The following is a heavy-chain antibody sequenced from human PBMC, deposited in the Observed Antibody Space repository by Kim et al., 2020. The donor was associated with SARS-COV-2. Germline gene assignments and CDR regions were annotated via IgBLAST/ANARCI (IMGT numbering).Heavy chain of an antibody. CDR2: IYYSGST. V-gene: IGHV4-30-2*01. Sequence: SETLSLTCAVSGGSISSGGYSWSWIRQPPGKGLEWIGYIYYSGSTYYNPSLKSRVTISVDRSKNEFSLKLSSVTAADTAVYYCARHTGDRLGPLDYWGQG. D-gene: IGHD2-21*01. CDR1: GGSISSGGYS. CDR3: ARHTGDRLGPLDY. J-gene: IGHJ4*02.